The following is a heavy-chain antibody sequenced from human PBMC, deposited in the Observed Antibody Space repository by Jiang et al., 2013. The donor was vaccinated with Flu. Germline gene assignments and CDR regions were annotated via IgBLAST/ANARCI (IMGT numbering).Heavy chain of an antibody. D-gene: IGHD3-22*01. Sequence: SLRISCKSSGYSFTNYWIGWVRQMPGKGLEWMGIIYPGDSDTTYSPSFQGQVTISADKSISTAYLQWSSLKASDTAIYYCARHRSPGDDSSGYFFDYWGQGTRVTVSS. V-gene: IGHV5-51*01. J-gene: IGHJ4*02. CDR3: ARHRSPGDDSSGYFFDY. CDR2: IYPGDSDT. CDR1: GYSFTNYW.